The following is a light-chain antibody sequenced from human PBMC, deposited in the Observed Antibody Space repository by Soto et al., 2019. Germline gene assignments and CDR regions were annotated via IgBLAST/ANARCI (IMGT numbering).Light chain of an antibody. CDR1: QSVSNN. Sequence: EIVMTQSPATLSVSPGERVTLSCRASQSVSNNLAWYQHRPGQAPRLLIYGASTRSTGIPARFSGSGSGTEFALTISSLQSEDFAVYYCQQYHRWWWTVGQGTKVDIK. J-gene: IGKJ1*01. V-gene: IGKV3-15*01. CDR3: QQYHRWWWT. CDR2: GAS.